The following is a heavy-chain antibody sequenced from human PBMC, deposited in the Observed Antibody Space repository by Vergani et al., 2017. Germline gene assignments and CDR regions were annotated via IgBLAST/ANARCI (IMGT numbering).Heavy chain of an antibody. CDR2: IKSDGSIT. V-gene: IGHV3-74*01. D-gene: IGHD1-1*01. CDR1: GFSFSGYW. Sequence: EVQLVESGGGLIHPGGSLRLSCEGSGFSFSGYWMHWVRQSPEKGLVWVSRIKSDGSITNYADSVKGRFTISRDNSKSTLYLQMNSLRAEDTAIYYCAKGGWNYWFDSWGQGTLVIVS. J-gene: IGHJ5*01. CDR3: AKGGWNYWFDS.